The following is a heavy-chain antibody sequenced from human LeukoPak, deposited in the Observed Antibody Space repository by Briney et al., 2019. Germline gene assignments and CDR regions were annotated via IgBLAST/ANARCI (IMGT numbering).Heavy chain of an antibody. CDR3: ARERGTYYYDSSGYYS. CDR2: IIPIFGIA. V-gene: IGHV1-69*04. J-gene: IGHJ4*02. CDR1: GYTFTSYY. D-gene: IGHD3-22*01. Sequence: PWASVKVSCKASGYTFTSYYMHWVRQAPGQGLEWMGRIIPIFGIANYAQKFQGRVTITADKSTSTAYMELSSLRSEDTAVYYCARERGTYYYDSSGYYSWGQGTLVTVSS.